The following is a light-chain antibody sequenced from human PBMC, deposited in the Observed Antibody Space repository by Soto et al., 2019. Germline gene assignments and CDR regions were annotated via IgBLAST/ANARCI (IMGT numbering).Light chain of an antibody. CDR2: GAS. J-gene: IGKJ2*03. CDR1: QSVSSSY. Sequence: EIVLTQSPGTLSLSPGERVTLSCRASQSVSSSYLAWYQQKPGRAPRLLIYGASSRATGIPDRFTGSGSGTDFTLTISRLEPEDFAVYYCHQYGGSPPYSFGQGTKLEIK. V-gene: IGKV3-20*01. CDR3: HQYGGSPPYS.